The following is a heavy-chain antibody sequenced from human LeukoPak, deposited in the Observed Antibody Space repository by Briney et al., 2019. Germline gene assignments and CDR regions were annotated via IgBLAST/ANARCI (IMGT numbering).Heavy chain of an antibody. CDR1: GYTFTSYA. D-gene: IGHD2-15*01. CDR3: ARDDSLGYCSGGSCPDYYYYGMDV. J-gene: IGHJ6*02. Sequence: ASVKVSCKASGYTFTSYAMHWVRQAPGQRLEWMGWINAGNGNTKYSQKFQGRVTITRDTSASTAYMELSSLRSEDTAVYYCARDDSLGYCSGGSCPDYYYYGMDVWAKGPRSPSP. V-gene: IGHV1-3*01. CDR2: INAGNGNT.